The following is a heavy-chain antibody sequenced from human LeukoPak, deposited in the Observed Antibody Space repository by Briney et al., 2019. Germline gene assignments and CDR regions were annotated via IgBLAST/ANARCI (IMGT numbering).Heavy chain of an antibody. Sequence: SETLSLTCTVSGGSISSYYWSWIRQPPGKGLEWIGYIYTSGSTNYNPSLKSRVTISVDTSKNQFSLKLSSVTAADTAVYYCARQRITMVRGVIRGNWFDPWGQGTLVTVSS. CDR1: GGSISSYY. D-gene: IGHD3-10*01. CDR2: IYTSGST. V-gene: IGHV4-4*09. J-gene: IGHJ5*02. CDR3: ARQRITMVRGVIRGNWFDP.